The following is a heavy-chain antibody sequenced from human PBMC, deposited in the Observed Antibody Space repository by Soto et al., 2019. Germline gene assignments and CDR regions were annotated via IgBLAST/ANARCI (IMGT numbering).Heavy chain of an antibody. Sequence: QLQLQESGPGLVKPSETLSLTCTVSGGSISSSSYYWGWIRQPPGKGLEWIGSIYYSGSTYYNPSLKRRVTISVDTSKNQFSLKLSSVTAADTAVYYCARQVHYYYYYMDVWGKGTTVTVSS. V-gene: IGHV4-39*01. CDR3: ARQVHYYYYYMDV. CDR2: IYYSGST. CDR1: GGSISSSSYY. J-gene: IGHJ6*03.